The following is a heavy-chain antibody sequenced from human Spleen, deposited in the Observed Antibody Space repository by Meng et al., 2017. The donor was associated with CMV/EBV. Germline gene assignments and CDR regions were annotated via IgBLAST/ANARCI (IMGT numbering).Heavy chain of an antibody. CDR3: ARDVI. J-gene: IGHJ4*02. V-gene: IGHV3-11*01. CDR1: GFSFGDNY. D-gene: IGHD3-16*02. CDR2: ISSTGYTK. Sequence: GGSLRLSCAASGFSFGDNYMAWIRQAPGKGLEWVSYISSTGYTKYYADSVKGRFSISRDNAKDSLYLQMNGLRAEDTATYYCARDVIGGQGTLVTVSS.